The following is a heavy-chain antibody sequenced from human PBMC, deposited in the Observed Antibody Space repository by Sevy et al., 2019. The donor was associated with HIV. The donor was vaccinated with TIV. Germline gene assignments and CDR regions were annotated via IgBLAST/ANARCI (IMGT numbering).Heavy chain of an antibody. D-gene: IGHD3-10*01. Sequence: SETLSLTCTVSGGSISSYYLSWVRQPPGKGLEWIGYIHYSGSTDYNPSLKSRVTISVDTSKNQFSLKLSSVTAADTAVYYCERARFYYDTGRKYGMDVWGQGTTVTVSS. CDR3: ERARFYYDTGRKYGMDV. J-gene: IGHJ6*02. CDR2: IHYSGST. V-gene: IGHV4-59*01. CDR1: GGSISSYY.